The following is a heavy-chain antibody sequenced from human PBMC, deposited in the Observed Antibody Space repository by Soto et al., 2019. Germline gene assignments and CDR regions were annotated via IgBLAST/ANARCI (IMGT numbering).Heavy chain of an antibody. J-gene: IGHJ4*02. CDR1: GFIFSDHY. D-gene: IGHD4-17*01. V-gene: IGHV3-72*01. CDR3: ARATTVTDY. CDR2: TRNKANSHTT. Sequence: GGSLRLSCAASGFIFSDHYMDWVRQAPGKGLEWVGRTRNKANSHTTEYAASVKGRFTISRDDSKNSLYLQMNSLKIEDTAVYYCARATTVTDYWGQGTLVTVSS.